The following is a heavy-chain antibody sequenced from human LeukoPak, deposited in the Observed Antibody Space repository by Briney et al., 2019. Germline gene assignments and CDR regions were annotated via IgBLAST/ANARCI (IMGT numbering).Heavy chain of an antibody. Sequence: GGSLRLSCAASGFTFSSYGMHWVRQAPGRGLEWVAFIRYDGSNKYYADSVKGRFTISRDNSKNTLYLQMNSLRAEDTAVYYCAKPDDLWNAFDIWGQGTMVTVSS. V-gene: IGHV3-30*02. CDR3: AKPDDLWNAFDI. CDR2: IRYDGSNK. D-gene: IGHD3-3*01. J-gene: IGHJ3*02. CDR1: GFTFSSYG.